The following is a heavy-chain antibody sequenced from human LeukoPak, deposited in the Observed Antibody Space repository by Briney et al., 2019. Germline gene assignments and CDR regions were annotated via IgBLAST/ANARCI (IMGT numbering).Heavy chain of an antibody. CDR1: GGSISSGSYY. J-gene: IGHJ4*02. V-gene: IGHV4-61*02. D-gene: IGHD1-20*01. Sequence: SETLSLTCTVSGGSISSGSYYWSWIRQPARKGLEWIGRIYTSGSTNYNPSLKSRVTISVDTSKNQFSLKLSSVTAADTAVYYCARADRITGTDFDYWGQGTLVTVSS. CDR2: IYTSGST. CDR3: ARADRITGTDFDY.